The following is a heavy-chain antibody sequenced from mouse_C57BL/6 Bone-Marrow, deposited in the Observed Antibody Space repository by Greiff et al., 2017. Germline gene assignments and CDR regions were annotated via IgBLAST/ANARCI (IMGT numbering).Heavy chain of an antibody. D-gene: IGHD1-1*01. CDR2: IDPETGGT. V-gene: IGHV1-15*01. J-gene: IGHJ2*01. Sequence: VQLQQSGAELVRPGASVTLSCKASGYTFTDYEMHWVKQTPVHGLEWIGAIDPETGGTAYNQKFKGKAILTADKSSSTAYMELRSLTSEDSAVYYCTSAHYYGSSDDDWGQGTTLTVSS. CDR1: GYTFTDYE. CDR3: TSAHYYGSSDDD.